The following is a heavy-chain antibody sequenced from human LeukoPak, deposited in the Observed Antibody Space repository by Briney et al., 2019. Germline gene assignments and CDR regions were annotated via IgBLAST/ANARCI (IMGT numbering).Heavy chain of an antibody. J-gene: IGHJ4*02. CDR2: IGKSGGGT. CDR3: AKRDSAGLYYFDY. CDR1: GFTFSSYA. Sequence: GGSLRLSCAASGFTFSSYAMSWVRQAPGKGLEWVSTIGKSGGGTYYADSVKGRFTISRDNSKSTLYLQMNSLRAEDTAVYYCAKRDSAGLYYFDYWGQGTLVTVSS. D-gene: IGHD5-18*01. V-gene: IGHV3-23*01.